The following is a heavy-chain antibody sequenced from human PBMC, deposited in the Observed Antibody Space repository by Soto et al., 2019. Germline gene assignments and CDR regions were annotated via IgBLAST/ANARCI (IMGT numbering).Heavy chain of an antibody. D-gene: IGHD6-6*01. Sequence: PGGSLRLSCAASGFTFSSYSMNWVRHAPGKGLEWVSSISSSSSYIYYADSVKGRFTISRDNAKNSLYLQMNSLRAEDTAVYYCARDKGAARPLDYWGQGTLVTVSS. CDR3: ARDKGAARPLDY. CDR1: GFTFSSYS. V-gene: IGHV3-21*01. CDR2: ISSSSSYI. J-gene: IGHJ4*02.